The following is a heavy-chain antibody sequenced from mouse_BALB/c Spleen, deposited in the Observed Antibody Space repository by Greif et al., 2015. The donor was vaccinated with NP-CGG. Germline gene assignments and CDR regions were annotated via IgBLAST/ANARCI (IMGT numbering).Heavy chain of an antibody. CDR3: TTFDGFLGAY. D-gene: IGHD2-3*01. V-gene: IGHV1-15*01. J-gene: IGHJ3*01. Sequence: QVQLKQSGAELVRPGASVTLSCKASGYTFTDYEMHWVKQTPVHGLEWIGAIDPETGGTAYSQKFKGKATLTADKSSSTAYMELRSLTSEDSAVYYCTTFDGFLGAYWGQGTLVTVSA. CDR2: IDPETGGT. CDR1: GYTFTDYE.